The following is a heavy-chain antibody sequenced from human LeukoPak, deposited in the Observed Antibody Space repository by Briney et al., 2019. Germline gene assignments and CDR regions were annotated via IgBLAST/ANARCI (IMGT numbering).Heavy chain of an antibody. CDR2: ISSTGTYI. J-gene: IGHJ3*02. Sequence: GGSLRLSCAASGHTFRDYSVNWVRQVPGKGLEWVSSISSTGTYIYYADSVKGRFTISRDNAKNSLFLQMNSLRDEDTAVYYCVSGNDPDYLWTTYRLDAFDIWGQGTMVIVSS. V-gene: IGHV3-21*01. CDR1: GHTFRDYS. D-gene: IGHD3-16*02. CDR3: VSGNDPDYLWTTYRLDAFDI.